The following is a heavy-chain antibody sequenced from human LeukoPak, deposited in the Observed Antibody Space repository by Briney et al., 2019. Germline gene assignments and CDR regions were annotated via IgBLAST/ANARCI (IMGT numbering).Heavy chain of an antibody. CDR3: AKDYLDTTTSWFDP. J-gene: IGHJ5*02. CDR1: GFTFSSYA. V-gene: IGHV3-23*01. Sequence: HPGGSLRLSCAASGFTFSSYAMSWVRQAPVKGLEWVSAISGSGGSTYYADSVKGRFTISRDNSKNTLYLQMNSLRAEDTAVYYCAKDYLDTTTSWFDPWGQGTLVTVSS. D-gene: IGHD4-17*01. CDR2: ISGSGGST.